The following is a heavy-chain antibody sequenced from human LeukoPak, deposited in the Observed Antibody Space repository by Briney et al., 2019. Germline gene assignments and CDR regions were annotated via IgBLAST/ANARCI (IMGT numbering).Heavy chain of an antibody. CDR1: GFTFSSYA. CDR3: AKDGIPVAGYQYHDY. J-gene: IGHJ4*02. CDR2: VSGSGGTT. Sequence: GGSLRLSCAASGFTFSSYAMSWVRQAPGKGLEWVSTVSGSGGTTYYADSVKGRFTISRDNSKNTLYLQMNSLRAEDTALYYCAKDGIPVAGYQYHDYWGQGTLVTVSS. D-gene: IGHD6-19*01. V-gene: IGHV3-23*01.